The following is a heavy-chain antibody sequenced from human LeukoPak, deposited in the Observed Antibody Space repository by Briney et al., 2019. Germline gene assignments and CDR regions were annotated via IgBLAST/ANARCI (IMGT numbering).Heavy chain of an antibody. CDR1: GGSISSYY. CDR2: IYTSGTT. J-gene: IGHJ4*02. D-gene: IGHD3-22*01. Sequence: PSETLSLTCTVSGGSISSYYWSWIRQPAGKELEWIGRIYTSGTTNYNPSLKSRVTMSVDTSKNQFSLKMRSVTAADTAVYYCARANYDGSDYWGQGTLVTVSS. CDR3: ARANYDGSDY. V-gene: IGHV4-4*07.